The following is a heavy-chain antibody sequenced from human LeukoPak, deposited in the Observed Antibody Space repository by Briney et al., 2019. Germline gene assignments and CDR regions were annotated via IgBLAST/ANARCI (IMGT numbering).Heavy chain of an antibody. CDR1: GFTVSSNY. CDR3: ARATSYDFWSGYYY. J-gene: IGHJ4*02. D-gene: IGHD3-3*01. V-gene: IGHV3-72*01. Sequence: GGSLRLSCAASGFTVSSNYMSWVRQAPGKGLEWVGRTRNKANSYTTEYAASVKGRFTISRDDAKNSLNLQMNSLKTEDTAVYYCARATSYDFWSGYYYWGQGTLVTVSS. CDR2: TRNKANSYTT.